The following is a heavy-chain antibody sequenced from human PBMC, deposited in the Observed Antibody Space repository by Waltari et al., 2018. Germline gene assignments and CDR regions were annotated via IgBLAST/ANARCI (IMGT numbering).Heavy chain of an antibody. CDR2: ISSSSSYI. Sequence: EVQLVESGGGLVKPGGSLRLSCAASGFTFSSYSMNWVRRAPGKGLEWVSSISSSSSYIYYADSVKGRFTISRDNAKNSLYLQMNSLRAEDTAVYYCARGHSSGWLPFDYWGQGTLVTVSS. J-gene: IGHJ4*02. CDR3: ARGHSSGWLPFDY. CDR1: GFTFSSYS. V-gene: IGHV3-21*01. D-gene: IGHD6-19*01.